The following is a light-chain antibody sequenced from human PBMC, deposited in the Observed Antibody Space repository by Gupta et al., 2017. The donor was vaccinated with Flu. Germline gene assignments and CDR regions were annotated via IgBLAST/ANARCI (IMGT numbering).Light chain of an antibody. Sequence: PLFPSASVEDRVTITSRASHGISSYLAWHQQKPGKAPNLLIYAASTLQSGVPSRFSGSASGTESPLTISSLHPEDFATYYCQRLNRYPQSFGQGTKLEIK. J-gene: IGKJ2*03. CDR3: QRLNRYPQS. V-gene: IGKV1-9*01. CDR2: AAS. CDR1: HGISSY.